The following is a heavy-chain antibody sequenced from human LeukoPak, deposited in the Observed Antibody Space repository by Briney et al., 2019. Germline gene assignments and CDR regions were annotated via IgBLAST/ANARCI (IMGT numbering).Heavy chain of an antibody. J-gene: IGHJ6*02. CDR1: GFTFSSYA. CDR2: ISYDGSNK. D-gene: IGHD3-10*01. Sequence: GGSLRLSCAASGFTFSSYAMHWVRQAPGKGLEWVAVISYDGSNKYYADSVKGRFTISRDNSKNTLYLQMNSLRAEDTAVYYCARKDYYGSGYYYGMDVWGQGTTVTVSS. V-gene: IGHV3-30-3*01. CDR3: ARKDYYGSGYYYGMDV.